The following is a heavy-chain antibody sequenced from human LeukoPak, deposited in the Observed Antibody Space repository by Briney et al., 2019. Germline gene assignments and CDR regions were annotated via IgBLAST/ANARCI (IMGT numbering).Heavy chain of an antibody. Sequence: PSETLSLTCAVYGGSFSGYYWSWIRQPPGKGLEWIGEINHSGSTNYNPSLKSRVTISVDTSKNQFSLKLSSVTAADTAVYYCARDPGYSSSSDSYFDYWGQGTLVTVSS. CDR1: GGSFSGYY. D-gene: IGHD6-6*01. J-gene: IGHJ4*02. CDR2: INHSGST. CDR3: ARDPGYSSSSDSYFDY. V-gene: IGHV4-34*01.